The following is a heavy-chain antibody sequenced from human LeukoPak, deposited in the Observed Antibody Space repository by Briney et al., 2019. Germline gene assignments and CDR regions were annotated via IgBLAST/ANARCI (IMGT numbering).Heavy chain of an antibody. V-gene: IGHV3-7*01. Sequence: GGSLRLSCAASGFPFSSYWMSWVRQAPGKGLEWVANIKQDGGEQYYVDSVKGRFTISRDNAKNSLYLQMNSLRVEDTAVYYCAREDHSNYNYWGRGTLVTVSS. J-gene: IGHJ4*02. CDR2: IKQDGGEQ. CDR1: GFPFSSYW. CDR3: AREDHSNYNY. D-gene: IGHD4-11*01.